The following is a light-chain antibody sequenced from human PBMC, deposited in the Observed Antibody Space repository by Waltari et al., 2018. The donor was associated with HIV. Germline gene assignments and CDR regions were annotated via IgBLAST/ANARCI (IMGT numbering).Light chain of an antibody. CDR3: ASWDDSLGGPV. Sequence: QSVLAQPPSTSGTPGQRVTISCSGSSSNTGSNYVYWYQQLPGTAPKRPLYKNDQRPAGVPDRYPGSKSGTSASLAISGLRSEDEADYYCASWDDSLGGPVFGGGTKLTVL. CDR1: SSNTGSNY. CDR2: KND. J-gene: IGLJ3*02. V-gene: IGLV1-47*01.